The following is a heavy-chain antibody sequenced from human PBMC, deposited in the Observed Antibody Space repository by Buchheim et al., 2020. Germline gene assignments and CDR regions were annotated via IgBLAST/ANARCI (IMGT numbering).Heavy chain of an antibody. D-gene: IGHD2/OR15-2a*01. CDR1: GFTFSNYR. V-gene: IGHV3-7*01. Sequence: EVQLVESGGGLAQPGGSLRLSCAASGFTFSNYRLSWVGQAPGKGLEWVANIKEDGTEVHFVDSVKGRFFISSDNARNSLYLQMNRLRVEDSAMYYCVRFGIVPPIYYFDYWGQGT. CDR2: IKEDGTEV. J-gene: IGHJ4*02. CDR3: VRFGIVPPIYYFDY.